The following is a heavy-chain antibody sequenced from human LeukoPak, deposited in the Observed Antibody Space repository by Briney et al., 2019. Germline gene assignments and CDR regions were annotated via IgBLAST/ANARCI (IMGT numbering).Heavy chain of an antibody. CDR2: IYHSGST. V-gene: IGHV4-30-2*01. CDR1: GGSISSGGYY. D-gene: IGHD3-16*01. Sequence: SETLSLTCTVSGGSISSGGYYWSWIRQPPGKGLEWIGYIYHSGSTYYNPSLKSRVTISVDRSKNQFSLKLSSVTAADTAVYYCARERSPRGDVDYWGQGTLVTVSS. J-gene: IGHJ4*02. CDR3: ARERSPRGDVDY.